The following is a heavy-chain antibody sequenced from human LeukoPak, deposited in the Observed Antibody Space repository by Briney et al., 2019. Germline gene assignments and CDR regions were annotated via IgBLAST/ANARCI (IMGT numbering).Heavy chain of an antibody. Sequence: GGSLRLSCAASGFTFSSYWMSWVRQAPGKGLEWVANIKLDGSEKYNVDSVKGRFTISRDNAKNSLYLQMNSLRAEDTAVYYCARGLGNDILTGQRWVYYYYGMDVWGQGTTVTVSS. V-gene: IGHV3-7*01. CDR1: GFTFSSYW. CDR2: IKLDGSEK. J-gene: IGHJ6*02. CDR3: ARGLGNDILTGQRWVYYYYGMDV. D-gene: IGHD3-9*01.